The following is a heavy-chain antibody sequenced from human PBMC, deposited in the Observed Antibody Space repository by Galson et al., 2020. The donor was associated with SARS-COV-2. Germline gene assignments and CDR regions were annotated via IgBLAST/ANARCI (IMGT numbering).Heavy chain of an antibody. CDR3: AKATGSGWYNAFDI. Sequence: GESLKISCAASGFTFSSFAMTWVRQAPGKGLEWVSGLSGSGGASYYADSVKGRFTIPRDNSKNTLCVQMNSLRAEDTALYYCAKATGSGWYNAFDIWGQGTMVTVSS. CDR2: LSGSGGAS. CDR1: GFTFSSFA. V-gene: IGHV3-23*01. J-gene: IGHJ3*02. D-gene: IGHD6-19*01.